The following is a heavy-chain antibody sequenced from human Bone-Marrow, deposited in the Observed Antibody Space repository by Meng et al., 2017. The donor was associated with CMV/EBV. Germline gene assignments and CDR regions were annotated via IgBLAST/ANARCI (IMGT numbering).Heavy chain of an antibody. Sequence: GESLKISCAASGFTFSDYYMSWIRQAPGKGLEWVSYISSSGSTIYYADSVKGRFTISRDNAKNSLYLQMNSLRAEDTAVYYCARSCSSTSCYAAFEIWGQGTMVTVSS. J-gene: IGHJ3*02. D-gene: IGHD2-2*01. V-gene: IGHV3-11*01. CDR1: GFTFSDYY. CDR2: ISSSGSTI. CDR3: ARSCSSTSCYAAFEI.